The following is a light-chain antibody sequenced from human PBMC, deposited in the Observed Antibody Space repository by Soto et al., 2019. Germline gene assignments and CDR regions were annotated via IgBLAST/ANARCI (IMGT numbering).Light chain of an antibody. Sequence: DIQMTQSPSSLSASVGDTVTITCRASQGISNHLAWFQHKPGKAPKALIHAAASLQSGVSSKFSGSGFGTDFTLTITSLQAEDSATYFCQQSYTIPWTFGQGTRVEVK. J-gene: IGKJ1*01. CDR2: AAA. V-gene: IGKV1-16*02. CDR3: QQSYTIPWT. CDR1: QGISNH.